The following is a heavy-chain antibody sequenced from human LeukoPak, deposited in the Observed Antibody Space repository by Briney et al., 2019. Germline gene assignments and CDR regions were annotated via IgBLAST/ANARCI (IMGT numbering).Heavy chain of an antibody. Sequence: LSGGSLRLSCAASGFTFSSYAMSWVRQAPGKGLEWVSAISGSGGSTYYADSVKGRFTISRDNSKNTLYLQMYSLRAEDTAVYYCVRGEQLNYFVYWGQGTLVTVSS. J-gene: IGHJ4*02. CDR1: GFTFSSYA. CDR3: VRGEQLNYFVY. V-gene: IGHV3-23*01. CDR2: ISGSGGST. D-gene: IGHD1-26*01.